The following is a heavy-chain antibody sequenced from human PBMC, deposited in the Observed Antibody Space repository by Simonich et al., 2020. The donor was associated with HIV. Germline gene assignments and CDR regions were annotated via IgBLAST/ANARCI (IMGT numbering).Heavy chain of an antibody. CDR1: GGSFSGYY. J-gene: IGHJ3*02. CDR3: ARGDYYNIFTAYAFDI. D-gene: IGHD3-9*01. CDR2: INQSGST. Sequence: QVQLQQWGAGLLKPSETLSFTCAVYGGSFSGYYWSWIRQPPGKGLECIGEINQSGSTNYNPSRKRRVTVSVDTSKNQFSLKLSSVTAADTALYYCARGDYYNIFTAYAFDIWGQGTMVTVSS. V-gene: IGHV4-34*01.